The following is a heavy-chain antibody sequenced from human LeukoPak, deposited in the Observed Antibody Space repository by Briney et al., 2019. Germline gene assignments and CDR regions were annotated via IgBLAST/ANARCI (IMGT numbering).Heavy chain of an antibody. CDR3: ATSLADMTTVTTLFDY. CDR1: GFTSSSYA. Sequence: GGALLLPSAASGFTSSSYAVSLGPQAPGKGLEWVPTISGSGGSTYYAESVKVRFTISRDNSKNTLYLQMNSLRAEDTAVYYCATSLADMTTVTTLFDYWGQGALVTVSS. V-gene: IGHV3-23*01. CDR2: ISGSGGST. J-gene: IGHJ4*02. D-gene: IGHD4-17*01.